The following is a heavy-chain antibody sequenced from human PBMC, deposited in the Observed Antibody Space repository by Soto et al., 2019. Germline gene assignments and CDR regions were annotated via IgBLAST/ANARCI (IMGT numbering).Heavy chain of an antibody. CDR1: GYTFTSYG. Sequence: ASVKVSCKASGYTFTSYGISWVRQAPGQGLEWMGWISAYNGNTNYAQKLQGRVTMTTDTSTSTAYMELRSLRSDDTAVYYCARGYCSSTSCLVLRWFGPWGQGTLVTVSS. D-gene: IGHD2-2*01. V-gene: IGHV1-18*01. CDR2: ISAYNGNT. J-gene: IGHJ5*02. CDR3: ARGYCSSTSCLVLRWFGP.